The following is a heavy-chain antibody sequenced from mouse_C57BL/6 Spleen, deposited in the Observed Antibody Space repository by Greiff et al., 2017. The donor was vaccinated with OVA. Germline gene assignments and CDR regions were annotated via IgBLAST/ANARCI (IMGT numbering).Heavy chain of an antibody. CDR2: ISSGSSTI. D-gene: IGHD2-2*01. Sequence: EVQLVESGGGLVKPGGSLKLSCAASGFTFSDYGMHWVRQAPEKGLEWVAYISSGSSTIYYADTVTGRFILSRDNAKHTLFLQMTRLRSEDTAMYYCARRGYGRAWFAYWGQGTLVTVSA. J-gene: IGHJ3*01. V-gene: IGHV5-17*01. CDR1: GFTFSDYG. CDR3: ARRGYGRAWFAY.